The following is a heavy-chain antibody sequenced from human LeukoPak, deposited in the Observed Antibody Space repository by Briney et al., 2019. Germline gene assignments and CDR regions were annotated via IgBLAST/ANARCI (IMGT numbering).Heavy chain of an antibody. V-gene: IGHV4-34*10. CDR3: ARSRDPLLDY. Sequence: PSETLSLTCAVYGGSFSGYYWTWIRQHPGKGLEWIGNIYYSGSTYYNPSLKSRVTMSVDTSKNQFSLKLISVTAADTAVYYCARSRDPLLDYWGQGTLVTVSS. CDR2: IYYSGST. J-gene: IGHJ4*02. CDR1: GGSFSGYY.